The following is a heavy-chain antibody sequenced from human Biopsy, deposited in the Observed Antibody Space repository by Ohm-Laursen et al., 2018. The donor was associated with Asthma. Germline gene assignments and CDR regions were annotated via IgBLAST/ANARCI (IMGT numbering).Heavy chain of an antibody. Sequence: ASVKVSCKVSGSSLTKISMHWVRQAPGKGLEWLGGLDAEDGETIYAQGFEGRVTMMEESFTNTAYLELRSLRSEDTAVYYCANSVSFAVWDWFDPWGQGTLVIVSS. V-gene: IGHV1-24*01. CDR1: GSSLTKIS. CDR2: LDAEDGET. CDR3: ANSVSFAVWDWFDP. J-gene: IGHJ5*02. D-gene: IGHD3-16*01.